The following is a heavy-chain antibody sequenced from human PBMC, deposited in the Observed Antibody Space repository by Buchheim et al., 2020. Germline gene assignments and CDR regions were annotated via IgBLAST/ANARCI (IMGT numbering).Heavy chain of an antibody. CDR1: GGSFSGYC. CDR2: INHSRST. J-gene: IGHJ6*01. D-gene: IGHD2-15*01. CDR3: ARRLTSLIVDPRGGYYYYGMDV. Sequence: QVQLQQWGAGLLKPSETLSLTCAVYGGSFSGYCWSWIRQPPEMGLEWIGEINHSRSTNYNPALNSRVTIAVDTSKNQFSMKLSSVTAADTAVYYCARRLTSLIVDPRGGYYYYGMDVWRQGTT. V-gene: IGHV4-34*01.